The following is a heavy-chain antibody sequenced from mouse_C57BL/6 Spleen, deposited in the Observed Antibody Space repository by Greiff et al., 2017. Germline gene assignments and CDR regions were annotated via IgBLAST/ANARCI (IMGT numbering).Heavy chain of an antibody. CDR2: ILPGSGST. V-gene: IGHV1-9*01. Sequence: VQLQESGAELMKPGASVKLSCKATGYTFTGYWIEWVKQRPGHGLEWIGEILPGSGSTNYNEKFKGKATFTADTSSNPAYMQLSSLTTEDSAIYYCARLYYGSSHYYAMDYWGQGTSVTVSS. J-gene: IGHJ4*01. CDR1: GYTFTGYW. CDR3: ARLYYGSSHYYAMDY. D-gene: IGHD1-1*01.